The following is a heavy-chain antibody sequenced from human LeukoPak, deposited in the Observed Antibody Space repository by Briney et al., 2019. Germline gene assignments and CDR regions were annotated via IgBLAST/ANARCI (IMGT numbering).Heavy chain of an antibody. D-gene: IGHD5-12*01. J-gene: IGHJ3*02. V-gene: IGHV3-64*01. CDR1: GFTSSSYA. CDR3: ARGGYRPYAFDI. Sequence: GGSLRLSCAASGFTSSSYAMHWVRQAPGKGLEYVSAISSNGGSTYYANSVKGRFTISRDNSKNTLYLQMGSLRAEDMAVYYCARGGYRPYAFDIWGQGTMVTVSS. CDR2: ISSNGGST.